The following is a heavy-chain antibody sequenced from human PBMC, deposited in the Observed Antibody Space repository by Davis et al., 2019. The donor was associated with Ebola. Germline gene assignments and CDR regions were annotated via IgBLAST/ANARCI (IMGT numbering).Heavy chain of an antibody. D-gene: IGHD1-26*01. V-gene: IGHV1-18*01. CDR1: GYTFTSYG. CDR3: ATGPVGATSAWFDP. Sequence: AASVKVSCKASGYTFTSYGISWVRQAPGQGLEWMGWISAYNGNTNYAQKFQGRVTMTEDTSTDIAYMELSSLTSEDTAVYYCATGPVGATSAWFDPWGQGTLVTVSS. J-gene: IGHJ5*02. CDR2: ISAYNGNT.